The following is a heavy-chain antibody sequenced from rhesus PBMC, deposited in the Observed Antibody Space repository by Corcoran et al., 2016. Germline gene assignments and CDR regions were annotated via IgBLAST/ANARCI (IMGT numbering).Heavy chain of an antibody. CDR1: GGSISGYYY. Sequence: QVQLQQWGEGLVKPSETLSLTCAVYGGSISGYYYWSWIRKPPGMGLEWIGYIYGNSASTNYNPSLTTRITTSKDTSKNLFCLRLSSVSAADTAVYYRARSGIQLQHFDYWGQGVLVTVSS. CDR3: ARSGIQLQHFDY. CDR2: IYGNSAST. J-gene: IGHJ4*01. D-gene: IGHD5-12*01. V-gene: IGHV4-73*01.